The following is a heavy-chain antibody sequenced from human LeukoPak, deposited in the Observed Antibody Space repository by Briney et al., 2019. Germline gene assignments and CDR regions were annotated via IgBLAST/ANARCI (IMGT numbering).Heavy chain of an antibody. CDR3: ERDYSGYGMDG. V-gene: IGHV3-30-3*01. CDR2: ISYDGSNK. CDR1: GFTFSSYS. J-gene: IGHJ6*02. Sequence: GGSLRLSCTASGFTFSSYSMPRVRQAPGKGLEWVAVISYDGSNKYYADSVKGRFTISRDHSKNTLKLQMNSLRAEDTAVYYCERDYSGYGMDGWGQGTTVTVSS. D-gene: IGHD1-26*01.